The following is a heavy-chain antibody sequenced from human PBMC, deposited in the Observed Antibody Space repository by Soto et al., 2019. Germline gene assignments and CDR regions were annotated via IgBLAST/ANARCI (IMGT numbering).Heavy chain of an antibody. D-gene: IGHD1-26*01. Sequence: GESLKISCKGSGYRFTIYWIGWVRQLPGTGVEGMGIIYPGDYDTRYSPSFQGQVTISADKSISTAYLQWSSLKASDTAMYYCARRRSGSYFGAFDISGQGTMVTVSS. CDR1: GYRFTIYW. CDR3: ARRRSGSYFGAFDI. V-gene: IGHV5-51*01. CDR2: IYPGDYDT. J-gene: IGHJ3*02.